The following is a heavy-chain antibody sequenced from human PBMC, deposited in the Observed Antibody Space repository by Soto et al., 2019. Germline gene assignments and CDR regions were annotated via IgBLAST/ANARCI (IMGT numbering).Heavy chain of an antibody. J-gene: IGHJ6*02. CDR3: ARDRYYYDSSGSDGMDV. CDR2: INPSGGST. V-gene: IGHV1-46*01. D-gene: IGHD3-22*01. CDR1: GYTFTSYY. Sequence: ASVKVSCKASGYTFTSYYMHWVRQAPGQGLEWMGIINPSGGSTSYAQKFQGRVTMTRDTSTSTVYMELSSLRSEDTAVYYCARDRYYYDSSGSDGMDVWGQGTTVTVS.